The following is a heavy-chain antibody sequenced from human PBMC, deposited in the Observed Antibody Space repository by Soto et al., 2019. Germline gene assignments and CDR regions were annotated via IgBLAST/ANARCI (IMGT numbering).Heavy chain of an antibody. CDR3: ARDRAAAENDYYGMDV. V-gene: IGHV3-30-3*01. CDR2: ISYDGSNK. Sequence: QVQLVESGGGVVQPGRSLRLSCAASGFTFSSYAMHWVRQAPGKGLEWVAVISYDGSNKYYADSVKGRFTISRDNSKNTLYLQMNSLRAEDTAVYYCARDRAAAENDYYGMDVWGQGTTVTVSS. J-gene: IGHJ6*02. CDR1: GFTFSSYA. D-gene: IGHD6-13*01.